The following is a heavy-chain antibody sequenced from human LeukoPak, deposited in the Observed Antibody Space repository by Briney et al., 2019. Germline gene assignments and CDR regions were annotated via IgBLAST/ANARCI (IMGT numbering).Heavy chain of an antibody. V-gene: IGHV4-34*01. J-gene: IGHJ4*02. CDR3: ARGPKWLRSQLDY. CDR1: GGSFSGYY. Sequence: SETLSLTCAVYGGSFSGYYWSWIRQPPGKGLEWIGEINHSGSTNYNPSLKSRVTISVDTSKNQFSPKLSSVTAADTAVYYCARGPKWLRSQLDYWGQGTLVTVSS. CDR2: INHSGST. D-gene: IGHD5-12*01.